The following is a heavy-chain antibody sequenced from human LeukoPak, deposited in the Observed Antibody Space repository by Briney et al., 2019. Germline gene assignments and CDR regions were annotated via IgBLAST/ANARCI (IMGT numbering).Heavy chain of an antibody. CDR3: ARADPGLAVAGP. D-gene: IGHD6-19*01. J-gene: IGHJ4*01. CDR2: ISHGGSRD. CDR1: GFILCKYG. Sequence: GGSLRLSCAASGFILCKYGMHSVRQAPGKGLEWVSVISHGGSRDWSADSVKGRFTISRDDSKNTLYLQMNSLRAEDTAMYYSARADPGLAVAGPWGHGTLVTVSS. V-gene: IGHV3-33*01.